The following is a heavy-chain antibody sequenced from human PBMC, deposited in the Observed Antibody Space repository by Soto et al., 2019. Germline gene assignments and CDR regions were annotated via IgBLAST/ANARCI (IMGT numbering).Heavy chain of an antibody. CDR1: GFTFSSYG. CDR3: AKWKGSGWQFDY. J-gene: IGHJ4*02. V-gene: IGHV3-30*18. Sequence: QVQLVESGGGVVQPGRSLRLSCAASGFTFSSYGMHWVRQAPGKGLEWVAVISYDGSNKYYADSVKGRFTISRDNSKNTLHLQMNSLRAEDTAVYYCAKWKGSGWQFDYWGQGTLVTVSS. CDR2: ISYDGSNK. D-gene: IGHD6-19*01.